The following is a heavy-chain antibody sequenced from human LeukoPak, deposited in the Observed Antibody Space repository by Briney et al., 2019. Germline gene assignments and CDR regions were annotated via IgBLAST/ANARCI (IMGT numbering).Heavy chain of an antibody. CDR3: AKGRGMDV. J-gene: IGHJ6*02. V-gene: IGHV3-7*01. CDR2: IKQDGSEK. CDR1: GFSFSNYW. Sequence: GGSLRLSCAASGFSFSNYWMSWVRQAPGKGPEWVANIKQDGSEKYYVDSVKGRFTISRDNAKNSLDLQMNSLRAEDRAVYYCAKGRGMDVWGQGTTVTVSS.